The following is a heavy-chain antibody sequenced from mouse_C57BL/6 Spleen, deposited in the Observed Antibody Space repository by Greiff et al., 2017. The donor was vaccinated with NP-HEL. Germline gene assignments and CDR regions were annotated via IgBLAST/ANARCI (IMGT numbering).Heavy chain of an antibody. CDR2: IDPETGGT. J-gene: IGHJ2*01. D-gene: IGHD1-1*01. V-gene: IGHV1-15*01. Sequence: QVQLQQSGAELVRPGASVTLSCKASGYTFTDYEMHWVKQTPVHGLEWIGAIDPETGGTAYNQKFKGKAILTADKSSSTAYMELRSLTSEDSAVYYCTRLIYYGSSPFDYWGQGTTLTVSS. CDR3: TRLIYYGSSPFDY. CDR1: GYTFTDYE.